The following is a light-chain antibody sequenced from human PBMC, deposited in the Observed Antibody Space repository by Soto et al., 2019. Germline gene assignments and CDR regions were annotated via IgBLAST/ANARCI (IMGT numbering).Light chain of an antibody. Sequence: QSVLTQPRSVSGSPGQSVTISCTGTSSDVGVYNYVSWYQQDPGKAPKLMIYDVSKRPSTVHDRFSGNRSAHTASLTISGLQAEDEAHYYCCSYAGRYNYVFGVGPKVT. CDR3: CSYAGRYNYV. CDR2: DVS. V-gene: IGLV2-11*01. CDR1: SSDVGVYNY. J-gene: IGLJ1*01.